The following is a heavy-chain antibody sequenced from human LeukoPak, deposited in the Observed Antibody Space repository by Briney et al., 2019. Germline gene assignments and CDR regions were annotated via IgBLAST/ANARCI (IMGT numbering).Heavy chain of an antibody. CDR1: GYTFTVYF. V-gene: IGHV1-2*02. CDR3: ARGVTIRNNY. Sequence: ASVTVSCKASGYTFTVYFIHWVRQAPGQGLEWMGWINPNTGGTKYEQKFQGRVTMTKDTSITTPYMELSRLRSDDTAVYYCARGVTIRNNYWGQGTLVTVSS. J-gene: IGHJ4*02. D-gene: IGHD3-3*01. CDR2: INPNTGGT.